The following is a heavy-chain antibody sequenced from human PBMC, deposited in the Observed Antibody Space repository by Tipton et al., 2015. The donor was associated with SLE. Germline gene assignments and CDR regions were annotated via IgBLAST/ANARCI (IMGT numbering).Heavy chain of an antibody. CDR1: GFTFSSYA. V-gene: IGHV3-23*01. D-gene: IGHD4-17*01. CDR3: AKDGNPYYADKTYFDY. J-gene: IGHJ4*02. Sequence: SLRLSCAASGFTFSSYAMSWVRQAPGKGLEWVSAISGSGGSTYYADSVKGRFTISRDNSKNTLYVQMNSLRPEDTAVYYCAKDGNPYYADKTYFDYWGQGTLVTVSS. CDR2: ISGSGGST.